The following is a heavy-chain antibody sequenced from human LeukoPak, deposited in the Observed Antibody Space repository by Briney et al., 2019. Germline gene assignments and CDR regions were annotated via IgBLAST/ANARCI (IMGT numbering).Heavy chain of an antibody. Sequence: GGSLRLSCVASGFNFKNAWMNWVRQSPGKGLEWVGRIRTTAGGGTTEYAAPVKGRFTISRDDAKNTLYLQMDSLKTEDTAVYYCSTLSRLEPWGQGTLVTVSS. CDR3: STLSRLEP. V-gene: IGHV3-15*07. CDR1: GFNFKNAW. J-gene: IGHJ5*02. CDR2: IRTTAGGGTT.